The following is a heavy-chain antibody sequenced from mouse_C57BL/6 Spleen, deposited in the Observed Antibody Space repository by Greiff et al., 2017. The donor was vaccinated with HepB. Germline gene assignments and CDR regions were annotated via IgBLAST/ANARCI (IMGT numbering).Heavy chain of an antibody. CDR3: ARRGLYHGYAMDY. J-gene: IGHJ4*01. Sequence: VQLQQPGAELVRPGSSVKLSCKASGYTFTSYWMHWVKQRPIQGLEWIGNIDPDDSETHYNQKFKDKATLTVDKSSSTAYMQLSSLTSEDSAVYYCARRGLYHGYAMDYWGQGTSVTVSS. D-gene: IGHD2-12*01. CDR1: GYTFTSYW. V-gene: IGHV1-52*01. CDR2: IDPDDSET.